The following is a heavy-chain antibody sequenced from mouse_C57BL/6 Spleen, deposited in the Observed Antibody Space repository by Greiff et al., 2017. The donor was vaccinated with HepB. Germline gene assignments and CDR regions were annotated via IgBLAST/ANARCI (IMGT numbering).Heavy chain of an antibody. CDR3: ARDYYGSSSDYAMDY. V-gene: IGHV14-3*01. D-gene: IGHD1-1*01. CDR2: IDPANGNT. Sequence: EVKFEESVAELVRPGASVKLSCTASGFNIKNTYMHWVKQRPEQGLEWIGRIDPANGNTKYAPKFQGKATITADPSSNTAYLQLSSLTSEDTAIYYCARDYYGSSSDYAMDYWGQGTSVTVSS. CDR1: GFNIKNTY. J-gene: IGHJ4*01.